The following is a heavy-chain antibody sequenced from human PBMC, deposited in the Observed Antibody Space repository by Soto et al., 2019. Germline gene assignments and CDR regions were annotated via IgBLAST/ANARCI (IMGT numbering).Heavy chain of an antibody. Sequence: GGSLRLSCAASGFTFSDYYMSWIRQAPGKGLEWVSYISSSGSTIYYADSVKGRFTISRDNAKNSLYLQMNSLRAEDTAVYYCARENDLGTTIVLVPAATSPVVAATRPVDYWGQGTLVTVSS. D-gene: IGHD2-2*01. J-gene: IGHJ4*02. CDR1: GFTFSDYY. V-gene: IGHV3-11*01. CDR2: ISSSGSTI. CDR3: ARENDLGTTIVLVPAATSPVVAATRPVDY.